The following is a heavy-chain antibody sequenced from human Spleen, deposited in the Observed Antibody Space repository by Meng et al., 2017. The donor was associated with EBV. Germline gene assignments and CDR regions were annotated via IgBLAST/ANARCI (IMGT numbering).Heavy chain of an antibody. CDR1: GDCFNRSCYY. D-gene: IGHD3-16*02. CDR3: VTFALYGYYYFEY. Sequence: VELSVLVPGMVHPSPSPSLTSAVSGDCFNRSCYYLSGLRQPPGQGLGWVAYIYSSGTTTYNPSLKRRVTISVDTSQNQFFLKLSSVTAADTAVYYCVTFALYGYYYFEYWGQGTLVTVSS. J-gene: IGHJ4*02. CDR2: IYSSGTT. V-gene: IGHV4-30-4*01.